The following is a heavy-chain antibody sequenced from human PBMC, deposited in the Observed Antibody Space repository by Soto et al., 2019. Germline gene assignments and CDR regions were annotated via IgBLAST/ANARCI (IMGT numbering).Heavy chain of an antibody. CDR2: IKSKTDGGTT. J-gene: IGHJ4*02. Sequence: EVQLEESGGGLVKPGGSLRVSCAASGFTFNNAWMSWVRQAPGKGLEWVGRIKSKTDGGTTDYGAPVKGRFTISRDDSKNTLYLQMSSLKTEDTAVYYCTTDGPHLLRFLGWSYYFDYWGQGTLVTVSS. CDR3: TTDGPHLLRFLGWSYYFDY. V-gene: IGHV3-15*07. CDR1: GFTFNNAW. D-gene: IGHD3-3*01.